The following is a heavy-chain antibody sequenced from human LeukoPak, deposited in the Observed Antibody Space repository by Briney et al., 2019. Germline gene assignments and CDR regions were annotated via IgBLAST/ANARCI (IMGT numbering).Heavy chain of an antibody. D-gene: IGHD2-2*01. V-gene: IGHV3-23*01. J-gene: IGHJ4*02. CDR1: GFSFTTSA. CDR2: LSGSGGTT. CDR3: AKDAFYPVPAAIDY. Sequence: SGGSLRLSCAPSGFSFTTSAMNWVRQAPGKGLEWVSNLSGSGGTTNYADSVKGRFTISRDNSKNTLYLQMNSLRAEDTAVYYCAKDAFYPVPAAIDYWGQGTLVTVSS.